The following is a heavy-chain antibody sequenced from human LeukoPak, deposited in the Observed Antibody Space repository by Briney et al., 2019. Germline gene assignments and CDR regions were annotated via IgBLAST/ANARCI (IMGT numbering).Heavy chain of an antibody. Sequence: GGSLRLSCAASGFTFSSYSVNWVRQAPGKGLEWISYISGPSSYIYYADSVKGRFTISRDNAKNSLYLQMNSLRDEDTAVYYCAATPGYCTNGVCYTRGYFDYWGQGTLVTVSS. CDR3: AATPGYCTNGVCYTRGYFDY. D-gene: IGHD2-8*01. J-gene: IGHJ4*02. CDR1: GFTFSSYS. V-gene: IGHV3-48*02. CDR2: ISGPSSYI.